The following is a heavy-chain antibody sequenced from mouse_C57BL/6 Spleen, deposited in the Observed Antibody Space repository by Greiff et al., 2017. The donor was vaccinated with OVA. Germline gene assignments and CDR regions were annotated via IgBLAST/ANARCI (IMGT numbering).Heavy chain of an antibody. Sequence: VQLQQSGAELVRPGTSVKVSCKASGYAFTNYLIEWVKQRPGQGLEWIGVINPGSGGTNYNEKFKGKATLTADKSSSTAYMQLSSLTSEDSAVYFCARSNGYDRDAMDYWGQGTSVTVSS. J-gene: IGHJ4*01. D-gene: IGHD2-2*01. V-gene: IGHV1-54*01. CDR1: GYAFTNYL. CDR3: ARSNGYDRDAMDY. CDR2: INPGSGGT.